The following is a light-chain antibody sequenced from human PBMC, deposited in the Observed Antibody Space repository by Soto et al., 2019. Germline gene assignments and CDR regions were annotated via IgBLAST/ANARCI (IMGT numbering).Light chain of an antibody. CDR2: DAS. V-gene: IGKV1-5*01. CDR1: QTISSW. J-gene: IGKJ2*01. CDR3: QQYSSYPYT. Sequence: DIQMTQSPSTLSAVVGDRVTITCRASQTISSWLAWYQQKPGKAPKLLIYDASSLESGASSRFSGSGSGTEFTLTISSLRPGDFASYYCQQYSSYPYTFGQGTKLEIK.